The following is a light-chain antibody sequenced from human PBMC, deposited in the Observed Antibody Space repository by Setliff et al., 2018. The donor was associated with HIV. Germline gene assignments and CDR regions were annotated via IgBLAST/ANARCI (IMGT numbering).Light chain of an antibody. CDR2: EAT. Sequence: QSALTQPAYVSGSPGQSIAISCTATRSDVGTYNLVSWYQQHPGKAPQLVIYEATKRPSGVSSLFSGSKSGNTASLTISGLQAEDEADYYCCSSAGSSWMFGGGTKVTVL. CDR3: CSSAGSSWM. CDR1: RSDVGTYNL. V-gene: IGLV2-23*01. J-gene: IGLJ3*02.